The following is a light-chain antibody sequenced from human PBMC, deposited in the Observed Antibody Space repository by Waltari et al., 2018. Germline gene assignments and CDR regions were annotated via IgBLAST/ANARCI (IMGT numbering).Light chain of an antibody. CDR2: EVI. CDR1: SSNMASYNL. Sequence: QSALTQPASVSGSPGQSITISCTGTSSNMASYNLVYWYKQHPGKVPKLIIYEVIKRPSGISDRFSGSKSGNTASLTISGLQAEDEADYYCSSNAAGSSYVVFGGGTRLTVL. CDR3: SSNAAGSSYVV. V-gene: IGLV2-23*02. J-gene: IGLJ2*01.